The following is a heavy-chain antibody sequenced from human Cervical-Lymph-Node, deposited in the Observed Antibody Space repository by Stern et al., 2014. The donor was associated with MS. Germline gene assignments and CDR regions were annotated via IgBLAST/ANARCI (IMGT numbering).Heavy chain of an antibody. D-gene: IGHD3-22*01. CDR3: ARASSSGYYPSEGAFEV. V-gene: IGHV4-31*03. J-gene: IGHJ3*01. Sequence: QVQLHESGPGPVKPSQTLSLTCTVSGGSISSGGSPSRWIRQHPGKGLEWIGFIFYSGMTYYNPSLKSRVTISVDTSKNQFSLKLSSVTAADTALYYCARASSSGYYPSEGAFEVWGQGTMVTVSS. CDR2: IFYSGMT. CDR1: GGSISSGGSP.